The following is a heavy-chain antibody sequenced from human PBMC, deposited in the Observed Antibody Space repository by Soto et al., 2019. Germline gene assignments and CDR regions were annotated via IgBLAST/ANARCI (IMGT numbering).Heavy chain of an antibody. CDR2: VYYTGTT. CDR3: ANFPSCSSSTCLDY. Sequence: SETLSLTCTVSNFSVLTSIYYWAWIRQPPGKGLEWVGTVYYTGTTYYNPSLQSRVTISIDTSKNQFSLNLNSVTAADTAVYYCANFPSCSSSTCLDYWGRGTLVTVSS. J-gene: IGHJ4*02. CDR1: NFSVLTSIYY. V-gene: IGHV4-39*01. D-gene: IGHD2-15*01.